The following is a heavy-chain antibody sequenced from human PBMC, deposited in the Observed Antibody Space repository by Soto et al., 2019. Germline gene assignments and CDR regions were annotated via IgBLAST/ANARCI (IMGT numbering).Heavy chain of an antibody. Sequence: GGSLRLSCAACGFTFSSYGMHWVRQAPGKGLEWVAVIWYDGSNKYYADSVKGRFTISRDNSKNTLYLQMNSLRAEDTAVYYCARDGGYGDRDAFDIWGQGTMVTVSS. V-gene: IGHV3-33*01. J-gene: IGHJ3*02. CDR3: ARDGGYGDRDAFDI. CDR2: IWYDGSNK. CDR1: GFTFSSYG. D-gene: IGHD4-17*01.